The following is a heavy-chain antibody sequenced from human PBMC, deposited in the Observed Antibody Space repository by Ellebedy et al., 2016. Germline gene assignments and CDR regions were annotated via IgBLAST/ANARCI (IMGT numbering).Heavy chain of an antibody. Sequence: GESLKISCAASGFTFSSYAMSWVRPAPGRRLEWVSAISGSGGSTHYVDSVRGRFTISSDNSKNTLYLQMTSLRAEDTAVYYCAKAPTAIFAHFYYYYYMDVWGKGTTVTVSS. CDR1: GFTFSSYA. J-gene: IGHJ6*03. D-gene: IGHD2-21*02. CDR3: AKAPTAIFAHFYYYYYMDV. V-gene: IGHV3-23*01. CDR2: ISGSGGST.